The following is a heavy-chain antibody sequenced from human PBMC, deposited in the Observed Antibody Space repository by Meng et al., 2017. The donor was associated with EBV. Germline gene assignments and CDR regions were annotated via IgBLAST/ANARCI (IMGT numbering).Heavy chain of an antibody. V-gene: IGHV1-69*01. CDR3: ASESGRGYTPDY. Sequence: QVQLVQSAGEVKKPGSSVKVSCKNSGGPFRYYAISWVRQAPGQGLEWLGGFLPRLGAPNYAQKFHGRVKITADESTSTHYMDLSSLRSEDTAIYYCASESGRGYTPDYWGQGTLVTVSS. D-gene: IGHD3-10*01. CDR2: FLPRLGAP. CDR1: GGPFRYYA. J-gene: IGHJ4*02.